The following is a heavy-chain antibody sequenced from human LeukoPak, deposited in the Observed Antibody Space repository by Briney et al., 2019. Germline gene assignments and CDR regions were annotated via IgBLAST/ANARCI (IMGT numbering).Heavy chain of an antibody. D-gene: IGHD1-14*01. CDR2: IGSAGDT. CDR3: ARGDTENYYYGMDV. CDR1: GFTFSSYD. V-gene: IGHV3-13*01. J-gene: IGHJ6*02. Sequence: PGGSLRLSCAASGFTFSSYDMHWVRQATGKGLEWVSAIGSAGDTYYPGSAKGRFTISRENAKNSLYLQMNSLRAGDTAVYYCARGDTENYYYGMDVWGQGTTVTVSS.